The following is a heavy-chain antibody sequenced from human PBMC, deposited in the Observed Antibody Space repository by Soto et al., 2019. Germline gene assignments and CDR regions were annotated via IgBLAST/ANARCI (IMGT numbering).Heavy chain of an antibody. CDR2: VDPNSGGA. CDR1: GDTLPGNY. D-gene: IGHD1-1*01. Sequence: GASVKVSCKASGDTLPGNYIHWSRQAPGQGLEWMGWVDPNSGGANYARKFQGRVTMTRDTSISTAYMELSRLRSDDTAVYYCAREVWSHYGLDVWGQGTTVTVSS. CDR3: AREVWSHYGLDV. J-gene: IGHJ6*02. V-gene: IGHV1-2*02.